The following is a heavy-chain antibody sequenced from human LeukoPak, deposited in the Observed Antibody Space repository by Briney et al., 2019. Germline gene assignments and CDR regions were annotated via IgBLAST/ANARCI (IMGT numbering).Heavy chain of an antibody. CDR2: INPSGGST. Sequence: GASVKVSCKASGYTFTSYYMHWVRQAPGQGLEWMGIINPSGGSTSYAQKFQGRVTMTRDMSTSTVYMELGSLRSEDTAVYYCARERITFGGAFDYWGQGTLVTVSS. J-gene: IGHJ4*02. CDR1: GYTFTSYY. CDR3: ARERITFGGAFDY. D-gene: IGHD3-16*01. V-gene: IGHV1-46*01.